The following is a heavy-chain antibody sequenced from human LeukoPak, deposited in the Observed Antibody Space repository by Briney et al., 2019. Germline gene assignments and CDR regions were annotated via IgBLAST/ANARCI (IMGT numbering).Heavy chain of an antibody. V-gene: IGHV3-21*01. CDR2: ISSSGNSI. CDR1: GITFSSYS. D-gene: IGHD4-17*01. Sequence: GGSLRLSCAASGITFSSYSMNWVRQAPGKGLEWVSSISSSGNSIYYADSVKGRFTISRDNAKNSLSLQVNSLRVEDTAVYYCARDGVRGFTATTPFDYWGPGTLVTVSS. CDR3: ARDGVRGFTATTPFDY. J-gene: IGHJ4*02.